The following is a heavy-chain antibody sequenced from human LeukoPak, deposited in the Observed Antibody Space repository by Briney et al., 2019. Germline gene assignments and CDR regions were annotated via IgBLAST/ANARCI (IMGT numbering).Heavy chain of an antibody. V-gene: IGHV4-61*02. CDR2: IYTSGST. Sequence: PSETLSLTCTVSGDSISSGDYYWSWIRQPAGKGLEWTGRIYTSGSTNYNPSLKSRVTMSVDTSKNQFSLKLSSVTAADTAVYYCASLSIYSSGWLDYWGQGTLVTVSS. D-gene: IGHD6-19*01. CDR3: ASLSIYSSGWLDY. CDR1: GDSISSGDYY. J-gene: IGHJ4*02.